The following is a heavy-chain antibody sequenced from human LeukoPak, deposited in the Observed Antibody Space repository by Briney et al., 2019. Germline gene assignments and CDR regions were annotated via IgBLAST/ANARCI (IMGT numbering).Heavy chain of an antibody. CDR1: RFTFSSYA. J-gene: IGHJ4*02. D-gene: IGHD5-18*01. V-gene: IGHV3-23*01. CDR2: ISGSGDST. Sequence: GGSLRLSCAASRFTFSSYAMSWVRQAPGKGLEWVSFISGSGDSTYYVGSVKGRFTISRDNSKNTLYLQMNSLRAEDTAVYYCATGVYSYVVWGQGTLVTVSS. CDR3: ATGVYSYVV.